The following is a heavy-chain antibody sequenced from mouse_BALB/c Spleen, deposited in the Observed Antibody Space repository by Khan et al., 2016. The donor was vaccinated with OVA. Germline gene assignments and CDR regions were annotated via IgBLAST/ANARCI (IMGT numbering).Heavy chain of an antibody. CDR2: INPTNGGS. V-gene: IGHV1S81*02. D-gene: IGHD2-1*01. J-gene: IGHJ3*01. CDR3: ARSGYGNPFAY. Sequence: QVQLQQPGAELVKPGASVKISCKASGYTFTSYYIYWVKQRPGQGLEWIGGINPTNGGSHFNEKFKNKATLTEDKSSSTAYTQLSSLTSEDSAVYYCARSGYGNPFAYWGQGTLVTVSA. CDR1: GYTFTSYY.